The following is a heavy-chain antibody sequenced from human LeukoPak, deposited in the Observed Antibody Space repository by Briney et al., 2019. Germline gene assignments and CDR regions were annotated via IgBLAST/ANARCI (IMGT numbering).Heavy chain of an antibody. CDR2: ISTSSSYI. CDR3: ARVFNYYDRPDAFDI. D-gene: IGHD3-22*01. J-gene: IGHJ3*02. V-gene: IGHV3-21*01. CDR1: GFTFSSYT. Sequence: PGGSLRLSCAASGFTFSSYTMNWVRQAPGKGLEWVSSISTSSSYIYYADSVKGRFTISRDNAKNSLYLQMNSLRAEDTAVYYCARVFNYYDRPDAFDIRGQGTMVTVSS.